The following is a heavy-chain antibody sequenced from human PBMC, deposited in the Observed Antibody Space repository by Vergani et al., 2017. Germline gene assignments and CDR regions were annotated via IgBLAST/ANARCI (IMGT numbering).Heavy chain of an antibody. V-gene: IGHV4-31*03. CDR2: NYSTGST. J-gene: IGHJ4*02. D-gene: IGHD5-12*01. Sequence: QVQLQESGPGLVKPSQTLSLTCSVSGDSISSGVYYWNWIRQHPGKGLEWIGYNYSTGSTHPNPSPRRRINMSVDTSKNQFSLKLNSVTAADTAMYYCARMGGYDEGDAFRIGYFDSWGPGILVTVSS. CDR3: ARMGGYDEGDAFRIGYFDS. CDR1: GDSISSGVYY.